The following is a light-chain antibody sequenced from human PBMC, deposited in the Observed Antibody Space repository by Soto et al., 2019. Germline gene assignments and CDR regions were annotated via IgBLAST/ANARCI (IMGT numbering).Light chain of an antibody. CDR2: DAS. J-gene: IGKJ5*01. CDR3: QQYHRKSVT. CDR1: QSLNNA. Sequence: GDRVTITCRASQSLNNALAWYQQKPGKAPNLLIYDASTLERGVPSRFSGTGSGTEFTLTISSLQPDDFATYYCQQYHRKSVTFGQGTRLEIK. V-gene: IGKV1-5*01.